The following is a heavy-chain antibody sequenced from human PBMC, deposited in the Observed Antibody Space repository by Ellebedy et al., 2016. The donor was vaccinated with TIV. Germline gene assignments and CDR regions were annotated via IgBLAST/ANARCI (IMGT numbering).Heavy chain of an antibody. J-gene: IGHJ4*02. V-gene: IGHV1-69*13. CDR2: IIPILSTA. CDR1: GGTFSSCA. Sequence: ASVKVSCKAPGGTFSSCALSWVRQAPGQGLEWIGGIIPILSTANYARKFQGRVTITADESTSTAYMELSSLRSEDTAVYYCARSPFGELAHYFHSWGQGTLVTVSS. D-gene: IGHD3-10*01. CDR3: ARSPFGELAHYFHS.